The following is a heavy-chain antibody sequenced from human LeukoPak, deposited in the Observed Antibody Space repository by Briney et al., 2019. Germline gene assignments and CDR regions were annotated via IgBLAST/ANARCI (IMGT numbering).Heavy chain of an antibody. J-gene: IGHJ4*02. CDR3: ARGPAAGNLLGF. D-gene: IGHD6-19*01. V-gene: IGHV3-7*01. CDR2: IKQDGSEK. CDR1: GFSFSNYW. Sequence: GGSQRLSCAASGFSFSNYWMSWVRQAPGKGLEWVANIKQDGSEKYYVDSVKGRFTISRENAKNSVSLQMNSLRAEDTAVYYCARGPAAGNLLGFWGQGTLVTVSS.